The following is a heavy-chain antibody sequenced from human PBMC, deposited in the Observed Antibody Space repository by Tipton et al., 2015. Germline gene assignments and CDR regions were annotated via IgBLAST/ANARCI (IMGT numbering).Heavy chain of an antibody. CDR2: IKQDGSEK. V-gene: IGHV3-7*01. D-gene: IGHD2-15*01. Sequence: SGFTFSSYWMSWVRQAPGKGLEWVANIKQDGSEKYYVDSVKGRFTISRDNAKNSLYLQMNSLRGEDTAVYYCASRYCSGGSCYPYWDYWGPGTLVTVSS. J-gene: IGHJ4*02. CDR3: ASRYCSGGSCYPYWDY. CDR1: GFTFSSYW.